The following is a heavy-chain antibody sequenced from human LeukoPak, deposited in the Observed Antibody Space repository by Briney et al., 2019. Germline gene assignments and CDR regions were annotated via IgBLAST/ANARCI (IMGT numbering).Heavy chain of an antibody. CDR2: IYSGNST. D-gene: IGHD3-22*01. J-gene: IGHJ3*02. CDR3: ASFSSGFLGFDI. Sequence: PGVSLTLSCAVSGFTVSNNYMSWLPQAPGKGLELVSLIYSGNSTVYADSVKGRFTLSRDNSKNTLFLQMNSLRAPDTGVYYCASFSSGFLGFDIWGQGTMVTVSS. CDR1: GFTVSNNY. V-gene: IGHV3-53*01.